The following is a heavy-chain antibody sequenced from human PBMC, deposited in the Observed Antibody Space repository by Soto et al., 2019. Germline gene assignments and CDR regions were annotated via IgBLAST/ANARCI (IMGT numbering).Heavy chain of an antibody. J-gene: IGHJ4*02. CDR2: ISSNGGST. V-gene: IGHV3-64D*08. D-gene: IGHD6-13*01. Sequence: WGSLRLSCSASGFTFSSYAMHWVRQAPGKGLEYVSAISSNGGSTYYADSVKGRFTISKDNSKNTLYLQMSSLRAEDTAVYYCVREGYSSSWYFDYWGQGTLVTVSS. CDR1: GFTFSSYA. CDR3: VREGYSSSWYFDY.